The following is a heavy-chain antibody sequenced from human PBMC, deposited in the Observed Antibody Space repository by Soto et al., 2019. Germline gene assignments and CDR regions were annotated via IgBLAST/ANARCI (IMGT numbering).Heavy chain of an antibody. J-gene: IGHJ4*02. CDR3: AKDRNYPRDQFHY. Sequence: EVQLLESGGGLVQPGGSLRLSCAASGFTFSTYALSWVRQAPGKGQEWVSAISANGQGIYYADSVRGRFTISRDNSKNTIFLHMDSLRAEDTAVYYCAKDRNYPRDQFHYWGQGTLVTVSS. V-gene: IGHV3-23*01. CDR1: GFTFSTYA. D-gene: IGHD1-7*01. CDR2: ISANGQGI.